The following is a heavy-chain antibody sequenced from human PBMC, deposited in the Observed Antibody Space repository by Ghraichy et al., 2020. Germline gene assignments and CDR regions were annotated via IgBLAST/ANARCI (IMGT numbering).Heavy chain of an antibody. V-gene: IGHV3-33*01. D-gene: IGHD2-2*01. CDR1: GFTFNTYA. CDR3: ARGTIQCSRSSCYFFQH. CDR2: VWYDGNTR. J-gene: IGHJ1*01. Sequence: GGSLRLSCAASGFTFNTYAMHWVRQAPGKGPEWVAVVWYDGNTRLYSESVKGRFTISRDNSKSTLNLQMNSLRAEDTAVYYCARGTIQCSRSSCYFFQHWGQGTLVTVSS.